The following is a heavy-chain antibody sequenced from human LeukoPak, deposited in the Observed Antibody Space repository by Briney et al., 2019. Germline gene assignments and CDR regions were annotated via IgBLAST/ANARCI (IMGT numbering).Heavy chain of an antibody. J-gene: IGHJ6*03. V-gene: IGHV3-33*01. CDR1: GFTFSSYG. D-gene: IGHD1-26*01. Sequence: GGSLRLSCAASGFTFSSYGMHWVRQAPGKGLEWVAVIWYDGSNKYYADSVKGRFTISRDNSKNTLYLQMNSLRAEDTAVYYCARDLNSGSYYYMDVWGKGSTVTVFS. CDR2: IWYDGSNK. CDR3: ARDLNSGSYYYMDV.